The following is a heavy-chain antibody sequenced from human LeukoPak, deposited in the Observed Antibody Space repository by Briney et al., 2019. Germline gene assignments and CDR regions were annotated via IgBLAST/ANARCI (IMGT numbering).Heavy chain of an antibody. J-gene: IGHJ6*03. CDR1: GGSISSGNYY. V-gene: IGHV4-61*02. Sequence: SQTLSLTCTVSGGSISSGNYYWSWIRQPAGKGLEWIGRIYTSGSTNYNLSLKSRVTISIDTSKNQFFLKLSSVTAADTAVYYCAREGHPSGYYYYYMDVWGKGTTVTISS. CDR2: IYTSGST. CDR3: AREGHPSGYYYYYMDV.